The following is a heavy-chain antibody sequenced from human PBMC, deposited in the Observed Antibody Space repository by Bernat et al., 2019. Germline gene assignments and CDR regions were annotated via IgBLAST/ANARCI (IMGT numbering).Heavy chain of an antibody. V-gene: IGHV3-15*07. J-gene: IGHJ4*02. CDR1: GFTFSNAW. CDR3: TTVWQWELLRPSDY. Sequence: EVQLVESGGGLVKPGGSLRLSCAASGFTFSNAWINWVRQAPGKGLEWVGRIKSKTDGGTTDYAAPVKGRFTISRDDSKNTLYLQMNSLKTEDTAVYYCTTVWQWELLRPSDYWGQGTLVTVSS. D-gene: IGHD1-26*01. CDR2: IKSKTDGGTT.